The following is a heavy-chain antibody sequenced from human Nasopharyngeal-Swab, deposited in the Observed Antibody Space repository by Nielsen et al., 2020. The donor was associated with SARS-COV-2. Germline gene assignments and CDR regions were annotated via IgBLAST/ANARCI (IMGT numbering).Heavy chain of an antibody. CDR2: ISSNGGST. Sequence: GESLKISCSASGFTFSSYAMHWVRQAPGKGLEYVSAISSNGGSTYYADSVKGRFTISRDNSKNTLYLQMSSLRAEDTAVYYCVKPVHITMVRGVMSGPNWFDPWDQGTLVTVSS. J-gene: IGHJ5*02. CDR3: VKPVHITMVRGVMSGPNWFDP. V-gene: IGHV3-64D*06. D-gene: IGHD3-10*01. CDR1: GFTFSSYA.